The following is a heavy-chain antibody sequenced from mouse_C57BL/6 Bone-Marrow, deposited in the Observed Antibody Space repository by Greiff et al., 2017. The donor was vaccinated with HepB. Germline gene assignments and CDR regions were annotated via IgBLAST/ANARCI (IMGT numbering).Heavy chain of an antibody. CDR2: SRNKANDYTT. Sequence: EVQGVESGGGLVQSGRSLRLSCATSGFTFSDFYMEWVRQAPGKGLEWIAASRNKANDYTTEYSASVKGRFIVSRDTSQSILYLQMNALGAEDTAIYYCAREATTGGWYFDVWGTGTTVTVSS. V-gene: IGHV7-1*01. D-gene: IGHD1-1*01. CDR3: AREATTGGWYFDV. CDR1: GFTFSDFY. J-gene: IGHJ1*03.